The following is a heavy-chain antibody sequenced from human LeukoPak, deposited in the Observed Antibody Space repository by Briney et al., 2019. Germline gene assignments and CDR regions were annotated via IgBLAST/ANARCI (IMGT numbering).Heavy chain of an antibody. CDR2: ISAYNGNT. V-gene: IGHV1-18*04. Sequence: ASVKVSCEASGYTFTSYGISWVRQAPGQGLEWMGWISAYNGNTSYAQKLQGRVTMTTDTSTSTAYMELRSLRSDDTAVYYCARGVGYCSGGSCFNWFDPWGQGTLVTVSS. CDR3: ARGVGYCSGGSCFNWFDP. J-gene: IGHJ5*02. D-gene: IGHD2-15*01. CDR1: GYTFTSYG.